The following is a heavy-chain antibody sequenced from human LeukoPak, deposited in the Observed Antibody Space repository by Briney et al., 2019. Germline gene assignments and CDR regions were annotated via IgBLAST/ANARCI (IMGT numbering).Heavy chain of an antibody. V-gene: IGHV3-7*01. D-gene: IGHD3-10*01. Sequence: PGGSLRLSCAASGFTFSSYGMHWVRQAPGKGLEWVANIKQDGSEKYYVDSVKGRFTISRDNAKNSLYLQMNSLRAEDTAVYYCARGRVIPGRPIALFRGATVNDAFDIWGQGTMVTVSS. J-gene: IGHJ3*02. CDR3: ARGRVIPGRPIALFRGATVNDAFDI. CDR2: IKQDGSEK. CDR1: GFTFSSYG.